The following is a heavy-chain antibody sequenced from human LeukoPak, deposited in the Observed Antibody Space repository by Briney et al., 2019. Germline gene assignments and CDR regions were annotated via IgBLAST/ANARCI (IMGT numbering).Heavy chain of an antibody. Sequence: PGGSLRLSCSASGFTFSRYAMHWVRQAPGKGLEYVSAISSNGGSTYYADSVKGRFTISRDNSRNTLHLQMSSLRVEDTAVYYCAKDILLWLGESPHYWGQGTLVTVSS. CDR2: ISSNGGST. CDR3: AKDILLWLGESPHY. J-gene: IGHJ4*02. CDR1: GFTFSRYA. D-gene: IGHD3-10*01. V-gene: IGHV3-64D*06.